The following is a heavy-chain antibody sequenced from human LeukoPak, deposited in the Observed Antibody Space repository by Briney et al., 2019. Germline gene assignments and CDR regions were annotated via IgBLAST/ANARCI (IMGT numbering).Heavy chain of an antibody. CDR3: ARGLPPVMKYYFDY. CDR2: MCYDGSNK. V-gene: IGHV3-33*01. J-gene: IGHJ4*02. Sequence: GGSLRLSCAASGFTFNSYGMHWVRQAPGKGLEWVAVMCYDGSNKYYADSVKGRFTISIDDSKNTLYLQMNSLRAEDTAMYYCARGLPPVMKYYFDYWGQGTLVTVSS. CDR1: GFTFNSYG. D-gene: IGHD4-11*01.